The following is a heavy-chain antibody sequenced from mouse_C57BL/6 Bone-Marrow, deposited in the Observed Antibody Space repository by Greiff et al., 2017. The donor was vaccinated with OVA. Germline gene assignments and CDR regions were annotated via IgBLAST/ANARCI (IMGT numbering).Heavy chain of an antibody. Sequence: VKLQESGPELVKPGASVKISCKASGYAFSSSWMNWVKQRPGKGLEWIGRIYPGDGDTNYNGKFKGKATLTADKSSSTAYMQLSSLTSEDSAVYFCARRDYYGSSDYYAMDYWGQGTSVTVSS. D-gene: IGHD1-1*01. CDR1: GYAFSSSW. CDR2: IYPGDGDT. V-gene: IGHV1-82*01. CDR3: ARRDYYGSSDYYAMDY. J-gene: IGHJ4*01.